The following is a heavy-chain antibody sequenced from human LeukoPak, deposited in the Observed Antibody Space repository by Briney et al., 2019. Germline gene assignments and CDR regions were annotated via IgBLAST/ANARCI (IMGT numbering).Heavy chain of an antibody. CDR2: IYSGGST. D-gene: IGHD6-13*01. CDR1: GFIVSSNY. V-gene: IGHV3-53*01. Sequence: GGSLRLSCAASGFIVSSNYMSWVRQVPGKGLEWVSVIYSGGSTYYADSVKGRFTISRDNSKNTLYLQMNSLRAEDTAVYYCARAQYSSSWYIPFDYWGQGILVTVSS. J-gene: IGHJ4*02. CDR3: ARAQYSSSWYIPFDY.